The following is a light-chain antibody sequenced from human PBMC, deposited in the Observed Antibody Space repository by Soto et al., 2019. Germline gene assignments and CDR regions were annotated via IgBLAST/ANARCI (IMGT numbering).Light chain of an antibody. CDR3: QQYETYSGT. CDR1: QIINTW. V-gene: IGKV1-5*03. J-gene: IGKJ3*01. CDR2: RAS. Sequence: DIQMTQSPSSLSASVGDRVTITCRASQIINTWLAWYQQKPGKAPKLLIYRASNLVNGVPSRFCGSGSGTEFTLTISSLQPDDFSIYYCQQYETYSGTFGPGTKVDL.